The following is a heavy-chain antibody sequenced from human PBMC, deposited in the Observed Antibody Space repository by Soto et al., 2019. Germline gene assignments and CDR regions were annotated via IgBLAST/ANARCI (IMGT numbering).Heavy chain of an antibody. D-gene: IGHD3-10*01. V-gene: IGHV1-24*01. J-gene: IGHJ6*02. CDR2: FDPEDGET. CDR3: ATDLGITIVRGVHYGMDV. Sequence: GASVKVSCKVSGYTLTELSMHWVRQAPGKGLEWMGGFDPEDGETIYAQKFQGRVTMTEDTSTGTAYMELSSLRSEDTAGYYCATDLGITIVRGVHYGMDVWGQGTTVTVSS. CDR1: GYTLTELS.